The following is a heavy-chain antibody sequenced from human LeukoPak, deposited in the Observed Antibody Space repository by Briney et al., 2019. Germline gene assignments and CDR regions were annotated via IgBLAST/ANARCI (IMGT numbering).Heavy chain of an antibody. CDR1: GFTFSSYS. D-gene: IGHD5-18*01. CDR3: ARDPLSSYDYYMDV. CDR2: ISSSSSTI. V-gene: IGHV3-48*01. Sequence: GGSLRLSCAASGFTFSSYSMNWVRQAPGKGLEWVSYISSSSSTIYYADSVKGRFTISRDNAKNSLYLQMNSLRAEDTAVYCCARDPLSSYDYYMDVWGKGTTVTVSS. J-gene: IGHJ6*03.